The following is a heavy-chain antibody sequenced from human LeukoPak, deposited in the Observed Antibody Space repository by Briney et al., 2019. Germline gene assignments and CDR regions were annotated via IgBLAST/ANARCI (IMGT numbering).Heavy chain of an antibody. Sequence: ASVKVSCKASGYTFTSYGISWVRQAPGQGLEWMGWISAYNGNTNYAQKLQGRVTMTTDTSTSTAYMELRSLRSDDTAVYYCARGLKAAMARGVYYYYYYMDVWGKGTTVTVSS. CDR2: ISAYNGNT. CDR3: ARGLKAAMARGVYYYYYYMDV. J-gene: IGHJ6*03. D-gene: IGHD5-18*01. V-gene: IGHV1-18*01. CDR1: GYTFTSYG.